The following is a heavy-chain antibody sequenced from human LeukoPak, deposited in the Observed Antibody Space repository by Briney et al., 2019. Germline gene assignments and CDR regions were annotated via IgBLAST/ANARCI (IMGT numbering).Heavy chain of an antibody. CDR2: IRRDSSES. J-gene: IGHJ5*02. V-gene: IGHV3-7*01. Sequence: PGGSLRLSCAASGFTFSGYWMTGVRQPPGKGLEWVANIRRDSSESYYVDSVKGRFTISRDNAKNTVYLQMSSLRAEDTAVYYCASEGVFCVRNCISNSGARFDPWGQGTLVTVSS. CDR3: ASEGVFCVRNCISNSGARFDP. CDR1: GFTFSGYW. D-gene: IGHD2-2*01.